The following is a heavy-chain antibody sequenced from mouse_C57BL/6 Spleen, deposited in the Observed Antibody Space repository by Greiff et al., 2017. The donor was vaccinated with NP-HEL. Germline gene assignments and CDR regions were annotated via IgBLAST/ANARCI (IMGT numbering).Heavy chain of an antibody. CDR1: GFTFSDYG. V-gene: IGHV5-17*01. J-gene: IGHJ2*01. CDR3: ARGGYLDY. Sequence: DVHLVESGGGLVKPGGSLKLSCAASGFTFSDYGMHWVRQAPEKGLEWIAYISSGSSTIYYADTVKGGFTISRDNAKNTLFMQMTSLRSEDTAMSYCARGGYLDYWGQGTTLTVSS. CDR2: ISSGSSTI.